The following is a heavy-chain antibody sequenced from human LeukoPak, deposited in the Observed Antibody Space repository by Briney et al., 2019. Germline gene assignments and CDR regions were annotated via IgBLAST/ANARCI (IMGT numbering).Heavy chain of an antibody. CDR3: AKVRFHYYYYMDV. CDR1: EFNFRNYW. D-gene: IGHD3-3*01. Sequence: GGSLRLSCLVSEFNFRNYWMSWVRQAPGKGLVWVSRINSDGSSTSYADSVKGRFTISRDNSKNTLYLQMNSLRAEDTAVYYCAKVRFHYYYYMDVWGKGTTVTVSS. V-gene: IGHV3-74*01. J-gene: IGHJ6*03. CDR2: INSDGSST.